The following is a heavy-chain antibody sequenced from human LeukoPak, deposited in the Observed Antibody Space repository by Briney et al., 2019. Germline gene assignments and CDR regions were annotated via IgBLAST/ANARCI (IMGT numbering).Heavy chain of an antibody. CDR3: ARDFFDSSGSFDP. CDR1: GASINSYY. J-gene: IGHJ5*02. V-gene: IGHV4-59*01. D-gene: IGHD3-22*01. CDR2: IYYTGST. Sequence: SETLSLTCTVSGASINSYYWGWIRQPPGRGLEWIGYIYYTGSTNYNPSLKSRVTIPVDTSKNQFSLRLTSVTAADTAVYYCARDFFDSSGSFDPWGQGALVSVSS.